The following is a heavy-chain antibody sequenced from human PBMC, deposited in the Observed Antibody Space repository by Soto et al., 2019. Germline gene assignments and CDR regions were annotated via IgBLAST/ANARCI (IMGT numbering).Heavy chain of an antibody. V-gene: IGHV1-2*02. Sequence: QVQLVQSGAEVKKPGASGKVSCKASGYIFTVYYMHWVRQAPGQGLEWMGWINPNSGGTNYAQKFKGRVTMTRDTSIGTAYMELSRLRSDDTAVYYCARQGSGSNWLDPWGQGTLVTVSS. CDR1: GYIFTVYY. D-gene: IGHD3-10*01. CDR2: INPNSGGT. J-gene: IGHJ5*02. CDR3: ARQGSGSNWLDP.